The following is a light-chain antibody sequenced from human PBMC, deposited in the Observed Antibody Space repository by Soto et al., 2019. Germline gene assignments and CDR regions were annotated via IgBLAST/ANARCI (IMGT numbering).Light chain of an antibody. Sequence: EIVLTQSPGTLSLSPGERATLSCRASQSVSSSYLAWYQQKPGQAPRLLIYGAFSRATGIPDRFGGSGSGTDFTLTISRLEPEDFAVYYCQQYGSSPLTFGGGTKVEIK. V-gene: IGKV3-20*01. CDR3: QQYGSSPLT. J-gene: IGKJ4*01. CDR1: QSVSSSY. CDR2: GAF.